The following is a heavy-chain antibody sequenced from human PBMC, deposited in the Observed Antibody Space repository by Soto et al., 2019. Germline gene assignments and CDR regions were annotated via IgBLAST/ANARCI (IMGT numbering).Heavy chain of an antibody. D-gene: IGHD6-19*01. CDR3: ARSVAVAALDS. Sequence: PGGSLRLSCAASGFTFSSYSFHWVRQAPGKGLEWVAVISYDGNKKYYEDSVKGRFSISRDTSKNTLYLQMSSLGAEDTAVYYCARSVAVAALDSWGQGTLVTVSS. V-gene: IGHV3-30*04. J-gene: IGHJ4*02. CDR2: ISYDGNKK. CDR1: GFTFSSYS.